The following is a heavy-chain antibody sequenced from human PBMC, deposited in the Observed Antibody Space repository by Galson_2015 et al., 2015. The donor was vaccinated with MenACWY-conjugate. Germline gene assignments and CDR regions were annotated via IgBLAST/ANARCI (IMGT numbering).Heavy chain of an antibody. Sequence: LSLTCTVSGGSITTTNWWSWVRQSPGKGLEWIGEIYQSGTANYNPSLMSRVTISLDKSKNQFSLKLTSMTAADTAIYYCARDFSPPPVVASPGSDVFQLWGQGTKVTVAS. CDR1: GGSITTTNW. CDR3: ARDFSPPPVVASPGSDVFQL. J-gene: IGHJ3*01. V-gene: IGHV4-4*02. D-gene: IGHD1-1*01. CDR2: IYQSGTA.